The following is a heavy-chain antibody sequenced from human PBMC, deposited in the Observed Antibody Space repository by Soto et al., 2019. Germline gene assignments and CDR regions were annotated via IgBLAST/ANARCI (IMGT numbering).Heavy chain of an antibody. Sequence: QVQLVESGGGVVQPGRSLRLSCAASGFTFSSYGMHWVRQAPGKGLEWVAVIWYDGSNKYYADSLKGRFTTSRDNSKNTLYRQMNSLRAEDTAVYYCARDPATTGTQGAFDNWGQGPMVTVSS. V-gene: IGHV3-33*01. J-gene: IGHJ3*02. CDR1: GFTFSSYG. CDR3: ARDPATTGTQGAFDN. D-gene: IGHD1-1*01. CDR2: IWYDGSNK.